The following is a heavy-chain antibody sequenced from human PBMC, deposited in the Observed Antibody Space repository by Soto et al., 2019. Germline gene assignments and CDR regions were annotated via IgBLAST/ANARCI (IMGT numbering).Heavy chain of an antibody. CDR1: GGSFSVYY. CDR3: ARDNYDFWSGSYYYYYYGMDV. Sequence: SETLSLTCAVYGGSFSVYYWSWIRHPPGKGPEWIGEINHSGSTNYNPSLKSRVTISVDTSKNQFSLKLSSVTAADTAVYYCARDNYDFWSGSYYYYYYGMDVWGQGTTVTVSS. CDR2: INHSGST. V-gene: IGHV4-34*01. J-gene: IGHJ6*02. D-gene: IGHD3-3*01.